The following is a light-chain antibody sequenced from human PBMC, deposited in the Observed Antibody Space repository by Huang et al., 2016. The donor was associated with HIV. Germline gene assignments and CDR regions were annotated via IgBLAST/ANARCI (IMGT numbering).Light chain of an antibody. CDR2: GSS. CDR3: HQYNNWRLS. V-gene: IGKV3-15*01. J-gene: IGKJ4*01. CDR1: RSVSTN. Sequence: EIVMTQSPATLSVSPGERVTLSCRANRSVSTNLARYQQLPGQAPRLLIYGSSTRAPGIPARFSGSGSGTDFSRTISSLQSEDFALYYCHQYNNWRLSFGGGTRVDI.